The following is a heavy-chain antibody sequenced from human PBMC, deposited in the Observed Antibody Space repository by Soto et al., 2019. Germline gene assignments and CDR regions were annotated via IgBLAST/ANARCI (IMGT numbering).Heavy chain of an antibody. V-gene: IGHV3-7*03. CDR2: INKDGSQK. CDR3: VRELGLAY. CDR1: GFTLSNYW. J-gene: IGHJ4*02. Sequence: PGGSLRLSCAASGFTLSNYWMTWVRQAPGKGLEWVANINKDGSQKNYVDSVKGRFTIARDNGQNSLSLQINSLRVEDTDVYYCVRELGLAYWGQGALVTVSS. D-gene: IGHD7-27*01.